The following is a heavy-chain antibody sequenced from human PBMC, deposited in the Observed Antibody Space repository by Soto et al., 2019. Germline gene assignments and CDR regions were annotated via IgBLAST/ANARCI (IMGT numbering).Heavy chain of an antibody. J-gene: IGHJ5*02. D-gene: IGHD3-10*01. CDR3: ARGVPYYYGSGASGWFDP. CDR1: GGSFSGYY. Sequence: SETLSLTCAVYGGSFSGYYWSWIRQPPGKGLEWIGEINHSGSTNYNPSLKSRVTISVDTSKNQFSLKLSSVTAADTAVYYCARGVPYYYGSGASGWFDPWGQGTLVTVSS. CDR2: INHSGST. V-gene: IGHV4-34*01.